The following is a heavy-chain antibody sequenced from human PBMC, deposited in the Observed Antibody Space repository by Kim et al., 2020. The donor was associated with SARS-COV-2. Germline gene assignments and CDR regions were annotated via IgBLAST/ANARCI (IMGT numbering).Heavy chain of an antibody. D-gene: IGHD6-13*01. J-gene: IGHJ4*02. Sequence: GGSLRLSCAASGFTFSSYGMHWVRQAPGKGLEWVAVIWHDGSNKYYADSGKGRFTIPRDNSKNTLYLQMNSLRAEDTAVYYCARDRGSSWYFPSYWGQGTLVTVSS. CDR3: ARDRGSSWYFPSY. V-gene: IGHV3-33*01. CDR1: GFTFSSYG. CDR2: IWHDGSNK.